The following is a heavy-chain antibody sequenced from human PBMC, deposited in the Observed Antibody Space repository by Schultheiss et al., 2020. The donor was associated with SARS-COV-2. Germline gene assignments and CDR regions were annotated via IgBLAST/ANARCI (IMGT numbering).Heavy chain of an antibody. J-gene: IGHJ3*02. Sequence: SGPTLVKPTQTLTLTCTFSGFSLSTSGVGVGWIRQPPGKALEWLAHIFSNDEKSYSTSLKSRLTISKDTSKSQVVLTMTNMDPVDTATYYCAHTLVVVTGDAFDIWGQGTMVTVAS. CDR2: IFSNDEK. D-gene: IGHD2-21*02. V-gene: IGHV2-5*01. CDR1: GFSLSTSGVG. CDR3: AHTLVVVTGDAFDI.